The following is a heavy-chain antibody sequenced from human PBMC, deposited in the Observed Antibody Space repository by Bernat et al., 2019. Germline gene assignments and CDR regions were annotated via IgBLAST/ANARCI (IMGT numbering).Heavy chain of an antibody. CDR1: GFTFSSYS. J-gene: IGHJ4*02. CDR3: ARDTAMASTFDY. CDR2: ISSSSSYI. V-gene: IGHV3-21*01. D-gene: IGHD5-18*01. Sequence: EVQLVESGGGLVKPGGSLRLSCAASGFTFSSYSMNWVRQAPGKGLEWVSSISSSSSYIYYADSVKGRFTISRDNAKNSLYLQMNSLRAEDTAVYYCARDTAMASTFDYWGQRTLVTVSS.